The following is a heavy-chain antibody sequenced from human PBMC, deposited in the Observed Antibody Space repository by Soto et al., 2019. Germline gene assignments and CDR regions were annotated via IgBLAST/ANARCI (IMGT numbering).Heavy chain of an antibody. V-gene: IGHV3-21*01. CDR3: ARYCSGGSCYSGVRDYYYGMDV. D-gene: IGHD2-15*01. J-gene: IGHJ6*02. CDR1: GFTFSSYS. CDR2: ISSSSSYI. Sequence: EVQLVESGGGLVKPGGSLRLSCAASGFTFSSYSMNWVRQALGKGLEWVSSISSSSSYIYYADSVKGRFTISRDNAKNSLYLQMNSLRAEDTAVYYCARYCSGGSCYSGVRDYYYGMDVWGQGTTVTVSS.